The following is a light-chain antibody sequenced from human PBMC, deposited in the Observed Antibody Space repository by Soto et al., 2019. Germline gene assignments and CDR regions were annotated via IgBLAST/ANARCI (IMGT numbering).Light chain of an antibody. CDR3: QHFNNYYVA. CDR2: KAS. CDR1: QSLNDW. J-gene: IGKJ1*01. Sequence: DIQVTQSPSTLSASVGDRVTITCRASQSLNDWLAWYQQKPGKAPKLLIYKASGLESGVPSRFSGSGSGTEFTLTIDSLQPDEFATYYCQHFNNYYVAFGQGTRVEVK. V-gene: IGKV1-5*03.